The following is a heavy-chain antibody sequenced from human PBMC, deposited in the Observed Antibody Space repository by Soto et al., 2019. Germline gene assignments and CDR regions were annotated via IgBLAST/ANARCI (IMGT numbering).Heavy chain of an antibody. Sequence: EVQLLESGGGLVQPGGSLRLSCAASGFTFSSYAMSWVRQAPGKGLEWVSAISGSGGSTYYADSVKGRFTFTRDNSKNVLYLEINGLICEDAAVYYCGRRSRGLYFYYWGQGALFTFSS. V-gene: IGHV3-23*01. CDR2: ISGSGGST. J-gene: IGHJ4*02. CDR3: GRRSRGLYFYY. CDR1: GFTFSSYA. D-gene: IGHD6-19*01.